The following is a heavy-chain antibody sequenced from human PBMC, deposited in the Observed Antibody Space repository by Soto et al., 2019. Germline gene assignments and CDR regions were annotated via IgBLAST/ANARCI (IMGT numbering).Heavy chain of an antibody. V-gene: IGHV3-33*01. CDR3: AREGSWSTTLDYFDY. CDR2: IWYDGSNK. D-gene: IGHD1-26*01. J-gene: IGHJ4*02. CDR1: GFTFSSYG. Sequence: QVQLGESGGGVVQPGRSLRLSCAASGFTFSSYGMHWVRQAPDKGLEWVAVIWYDGSNKYYADSVKGRFTISRDNSKNTLYLQMNSLRAEDTAVYYCAREGSWSTTLDYFDYWGQGTLVTVS.